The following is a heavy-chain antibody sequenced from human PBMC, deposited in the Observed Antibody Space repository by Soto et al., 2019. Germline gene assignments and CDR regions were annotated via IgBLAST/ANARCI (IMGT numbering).Heavy chain of an antibody. CDR3: ASLFDP. CDR2: ISYDGSNK. CDR1: GFTFSSYA. J-gene: IGHJ5*02. Sequence: GGSLRLSCAASGFTFSSYAMHWVRQAPGKGLEWVAVISYDGSNKYYADSVKGRFTISRDNSKNTLYLQMNSLRAEDTAVYYCASLFDPWGQGTLVTVSS. V-gene: IGHV3-30-3*01.